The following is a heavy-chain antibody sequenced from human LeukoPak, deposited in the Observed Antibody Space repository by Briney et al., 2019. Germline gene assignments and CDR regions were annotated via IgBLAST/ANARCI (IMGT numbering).Heavy chain of an antibody. J-gene: IGHJ4*02. CDR1: GFTFSIYS. D-gene: IGHD2-15*01. V-gene: IGHV3-21*01. CDR3: AKEAQPLVVVAAYYFDY. Sequence: GGSLRLSCAASGFTFSIYSMNWVRQAPGKGLEWVSSISSSSSYIYYADSVKGRFTISRDNSKNTLYLQMNSLRAEDTAVYYCAKEAQPLVVVAAYYFDYWGQGTLVTVSS. CDR2: ISSSSSYI.